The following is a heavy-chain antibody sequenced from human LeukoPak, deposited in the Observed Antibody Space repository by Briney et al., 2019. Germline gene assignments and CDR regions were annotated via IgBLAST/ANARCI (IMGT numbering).Heavy chain of an antibody. CDR1: GGTFSSYA. CDR3: ARDRGREYQLLYHNWFDP. D-gene: IGHD2-2*02. CDR2: IIPIFGTA. Sequence: ASVKVSCKASGGTFSSYAISWVRQAPGQGLEWMGGIIPIFGTANYAQKFQGRVTITTDESTSTAYMELSSLRSEDTAVYYCARDRGREYQLLYHNWFDPWGQGTLVTVSS. J-gene: IGHJ5*02. V-gene: IGHV1-69*05.